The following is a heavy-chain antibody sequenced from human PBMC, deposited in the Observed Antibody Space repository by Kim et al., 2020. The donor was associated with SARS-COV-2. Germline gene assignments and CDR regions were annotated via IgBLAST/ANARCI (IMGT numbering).Heavy chain of an antibody. CDR3: ARHPGNYDILTGYYPTHDY. Sequence: GGSLRLSCAASGFTFSSYGMHWVRQAPGKGLEWVAVIWYDGSNKYYADSVKGRFTISRDNSKNTLYLQMNSLRAEDTAVYYCARHPGNYDILTGYYPTHDYWGQGTLVTVSS. CDR1: GFTFSSYG. D-gene: IGHD3-9*01. CDR2: IWYDGSNK. V-gene: IGHV3-33*01. J-gene: IGHJ4*02.